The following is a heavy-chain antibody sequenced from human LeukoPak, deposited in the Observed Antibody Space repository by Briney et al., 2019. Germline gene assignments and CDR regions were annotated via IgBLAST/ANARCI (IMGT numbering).Heavy chain of an antibody. CDR2: ISSSSSYI. CDR3: AGIIH. CDR1: GFTFVNYG. D-gene: IGHD2-21*01. Sequence: PGGSLRLSCAASGFTFVNYGMSWVRQAPGKGLEWVSSISSSSSYIYYADSVKGRFTISRDNAKNSLYLQMNSLRAEDTAVYYCAGIIHWGQGTLVTVSS. J-gene: IGHJ4*02. V-gene: IGHV3-21*01.